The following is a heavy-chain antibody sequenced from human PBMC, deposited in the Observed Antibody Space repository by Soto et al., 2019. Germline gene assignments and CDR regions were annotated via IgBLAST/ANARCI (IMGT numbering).Heavy chain of an antibody. CDR2: ISGSGDSA. D-gene: IGHD3-22*01. Sequence: GGSLRLSCAASGFTFSSYAMSWVRQAPGKGLEWVSAISGSGDSAYYADSVKGRFAISRDRSKNRLSLQMNSLRVEDTAVYYCAKGPDGSGYYHNWFDSWGQGTLVTVSS. J-gene: IGHJ5*01. V-gene: IGHV3-23*01. CDR3: AKGPDGSGYYHNWFDS. CDR1: GFTFSSYA.